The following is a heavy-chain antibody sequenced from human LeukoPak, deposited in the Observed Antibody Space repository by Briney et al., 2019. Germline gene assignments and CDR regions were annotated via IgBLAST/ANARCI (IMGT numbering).Heavy chain of an antibody. V-gene: IGHV4-59*02. CDR2: IHYTGTT. Sequence: SETLSLTCTVSGGSVSSYHWSWIRQPPGKGLEWIAYIHYTGTTNYDPSLQSRVTISLDTAKKQLSLILTSVTSADTAVYFCARLKAVTGTCDYFDYWGQGILVTVSS. CDR1: GGSVSSYH. D-gene: IGHD6-19*01. CDR3: ARLKAVTGTCDYFDY. J-gene: IGHJ4*02.